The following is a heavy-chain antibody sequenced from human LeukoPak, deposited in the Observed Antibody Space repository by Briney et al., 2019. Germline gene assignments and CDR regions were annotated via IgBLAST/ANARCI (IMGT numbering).Heavy chain of an antibody. CDR3: ARDKKRGFATGRVY. Sequence: PGSSLRLSGAASGFTFSSYAMHWVRQAPGKGLEWVAVISYDGSNKYYADSVKGRFTISRDNSKNTLYLQMNSLRAEDTAVYYCARDKKRGFATGRVYWGQGTLVTVSS. CDR2: ISYDGSNK. CDR1: GFTFSSYA. D-gene: IGHD3-10*01. V-gene: IGHV3-30*04. J-gene: IGHJ4*02.